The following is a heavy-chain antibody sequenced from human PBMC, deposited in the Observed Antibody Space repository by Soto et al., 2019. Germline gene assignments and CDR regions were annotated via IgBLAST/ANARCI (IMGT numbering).Heavy chain of an antibody. CDR2: ISGSGGST. V-gene: IGHV3-23*01. CDR1: GFTFSNYA. Sequence: GGSLRLSCAASGFTFSNYAMSWVRQAPGKGLEWVSGISGSGGSTYYADSVKGRFTISRDNSKNTLYLQMNSLRAEDTAVYYCAKDPGPIAVAAWGQGTLVTVSS. J-gene: IGHJ5*02. CDR3: AKDPGPIAVAA. D-gene: IGHD6-19*01.